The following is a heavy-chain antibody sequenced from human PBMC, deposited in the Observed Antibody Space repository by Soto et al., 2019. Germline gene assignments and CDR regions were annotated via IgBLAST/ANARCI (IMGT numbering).Heavy chain of an antibody. V-gene: IGHV1-2*02. Sequence: ASVKVSCKASGYTFTGYYMHWVRQAPGQGLEWMGWINPNSGGTNYAQKFQGRVTMTRDTSISTAYMELSRLRSDDTAVYYCARVCSSTSCYTVNYYYGMDVRGQGTTVTVSS. CDR2: INPNSGGT. D-gene: IGHD2-2*02. J-gene: IGHJ6*02. CDR1: GYTFTGYY. CDR3: ARVCSSTSCYTVNYYYGMDV.